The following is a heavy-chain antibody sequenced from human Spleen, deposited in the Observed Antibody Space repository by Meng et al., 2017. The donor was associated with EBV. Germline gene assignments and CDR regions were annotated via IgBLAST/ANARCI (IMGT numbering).Heavy chain of an antibody. V-gene: IGHV4-4*02. D-gene: IGHD6-19*01. Sequence: QVRLQESGPGLVKPSGTRSLSCAASGGSISSSNWWTWVRQPPGKGLEWIGEVFHRGSTNYNPSLKSRVTISIDKSKNQFSLNLTSVAATDTAVYYCARKSEGQWLAHFDYWGQGTLVTVSS. CDR2: VFHRGST. CDR3: ARKSEGQWLAHFDY. J-gene: IGHJ4*02. CDR1: GGSISSSNW.